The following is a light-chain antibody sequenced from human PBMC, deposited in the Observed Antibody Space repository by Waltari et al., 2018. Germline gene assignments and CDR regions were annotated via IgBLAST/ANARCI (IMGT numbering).Light chain of an antibody. CDR2: GAS. Sequence: ELVLTQSPGTLSLSPGERATLSCRASQSVSSTYLAWYQQKPGQAPRLLIYGASTRATGVPDRFSGSGSGTYFTLTISRLEPGDFAVYYCEQYASSPTFGQGTKVEI. CDR3: EQYASSPT. J-gene: IGKJ1*01. V-gene: IGKV3-20*01. CDR1: QSVSSTY.